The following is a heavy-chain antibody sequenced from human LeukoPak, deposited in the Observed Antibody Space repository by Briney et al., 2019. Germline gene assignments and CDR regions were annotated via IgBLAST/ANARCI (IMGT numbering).Heavy chain of an antibody. J-gene: IGHJ4*02. CDR2: ISGSGGST. CDR3: AKDSSGDYPRGGY. D-gene: IGHD4-17*01. V-gene: IGHV3-23*01. Sequence: AGGSQRLSCAASGFTFSSYAMSWVRQAPGKGLEWVSAISGSGGSTYYADSVKGRFTISRDNSKNTLYLQMNSLRAEDTAVYYCAKDSSGDYPRGGYWGQGTLVTVSS. CDR1: GFTFSSYA.